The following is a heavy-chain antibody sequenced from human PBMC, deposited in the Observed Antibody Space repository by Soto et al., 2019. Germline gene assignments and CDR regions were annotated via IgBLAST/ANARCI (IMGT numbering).Heavy chain of an antibody. CDR3: IGSFPF. Sequence: PGGSLRLSCTVSGCSFANFRMSWVRQAPGKGLEWVGFIRSQPYGGTTQYAASVRGRFTISRDDSKGIAYLQMNSLNSEDSGVYYCIGSFPFWGQGTLVTAS. CDR1: GCSFANFR. V-gene: IGHV3-49*04. CDR2: IRSQPYGGTT. J-gene: IGHJ1*01. D-gene: IGHD3-10*01.